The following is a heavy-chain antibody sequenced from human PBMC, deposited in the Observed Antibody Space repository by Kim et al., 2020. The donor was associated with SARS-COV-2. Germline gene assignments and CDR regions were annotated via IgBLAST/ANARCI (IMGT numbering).Heavy chain of an antibody. J-gene: IGHJ6*02. CDR1: GFTFSSYE. Sequence: GGSLRLSCAASGFTFSSYEMNWVRQAPGKGLEWVSYISSSGSTIYYADSVKGRFTISRDNAKNSLYLQMNSLRAEDTAVYYCARDGSDSSGWYEKLPYGMDVWGQGTTVTVSS. V-gene: IGHV3-48*03. D-gene: IGHD6-19*01. CDR3: ARDGSDSSGWYEKLPYGMDV. CDR2: ISSSGSTI.